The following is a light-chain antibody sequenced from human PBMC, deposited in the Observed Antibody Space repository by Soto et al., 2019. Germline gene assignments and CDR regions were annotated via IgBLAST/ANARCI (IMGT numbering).Light chain of an antibody. CDR3: QQSLTMPIT. CDR1: QSINKY. CDR2: SAS. J-gene: IGKJ5*01. V-gene: IGKV1-39*01. Sequence: DIQMTQSPASLSVSVGDRVTITCRASQSINKYLNWYLQRPGQAPKLLIRSASTLQRGVPSRFSGSGSRTEFTLTIADLQPDDFGTYYCQQSLTMPITFGHGTRMDIK.